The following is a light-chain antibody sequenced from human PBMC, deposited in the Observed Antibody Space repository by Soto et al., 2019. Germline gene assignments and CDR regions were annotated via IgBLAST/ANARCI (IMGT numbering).Light chain of an antibody. V-gene: IGKV1-5*01. Sequence: DIQMTQSPSTLSASLGDRVTITCRASQSISSWLAWYQQSPGKAPKLLIYDASTLESGVPSRFSGSGSGTEFTLTISSLKPDDFATYYCQQYNSYWTFGQGTKVDIK. CDR2: DAS. CDR3: QQYNSYWT. J-gene: IGKJ1*01. CDR1: QSISSW.